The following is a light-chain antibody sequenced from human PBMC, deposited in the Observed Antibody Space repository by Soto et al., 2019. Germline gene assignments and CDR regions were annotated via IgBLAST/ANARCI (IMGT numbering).Light chain of an antibody. V-gene: IGLV2-14*01. J-gene: IGLJ2*01. CDR3: SSFVGTSILVV. CDR1: SSDVGRFNY. CDR2: DVT. Sequence: QSVLTQPASVSGSPGQSITISCTGTSSDVGRFNYVSWYQQHPGNPPQLIIFDVTRRPLGVSNRFSGSKSGNAASLTISGLQAEDEANYYCSSFVGTSILVVFGGGTKLTVL.